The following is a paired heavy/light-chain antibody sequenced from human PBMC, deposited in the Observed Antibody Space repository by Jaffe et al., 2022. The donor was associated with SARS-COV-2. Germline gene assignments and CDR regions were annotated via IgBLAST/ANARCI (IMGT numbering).Light chain of an antibody. V-gene: IGLV2-14*03. CDR1: SSDVGAYNY. Sequence: QSALTQPASVSGSPGQSITVSCTGTSSDVGAYNYVSWYQHHPGKAPKLIIYDVTNRPSGVSNRFSGSKSGNTASLTISGLQTEDEADYYCNSYTSSNTLVFGGGTKLTVL. CDR3: NSYTSSNTLV. CDR2: DVT. J-gene: IGLJ3*02.
Heavy chain of an antibody. V-gene: IGHV1-46*04. CDR3: GRGGGVNTSGWFRGDH. CDR1: GYTFTSYY. D-gene: IGHD6-19*01. Sequence: QVQLLQSGAEVKKPGASVRVSCKASGYTFTSYYVHWVRQAPGQGLEWMGIINPSGGSPVYAQKLQGRVTMTWDTSTSTVYMELTSLRSEDTAVYYCGRGGGVNTSGWFRGDHWGQGTLVTVSS. CDR2: INPSGGSP. J-gene: IGHJ4*02.